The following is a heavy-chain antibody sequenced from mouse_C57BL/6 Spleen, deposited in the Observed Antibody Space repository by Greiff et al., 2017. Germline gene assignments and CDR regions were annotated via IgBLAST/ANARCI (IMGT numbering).Heavy chain of an antibody. V-gene: IGHV1-61*01. CDR3: AREGAMITRGPYYYAMDY. D-gene: IGHD2-4*01. Sequence: QVQLKQPGAELVRPGSSVKLSCKASGYTFTSYWMDWVKQRPGQGLEWIGNIYPSDSETHYNQKFKDKATLTVDKSSSTAYMQLSSLTSEDSAVYYCAREGAMITRGPYYYAMDYWGQGTSVTVSS. CDR2: IYPSDSET. CDR1: GYTFTSYW. J-gene: IGHJ4*01.